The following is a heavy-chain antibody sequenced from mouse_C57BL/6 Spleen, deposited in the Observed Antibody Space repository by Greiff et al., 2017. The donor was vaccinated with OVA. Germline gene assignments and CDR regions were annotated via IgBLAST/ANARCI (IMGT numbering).Heavy chain of an antibody. CDR1: GYTFTSYW. CDR2: IYPSDSET. J-gene: IGHJ1*03. Sequence: QVHVKQPGAELVRPGSSVKLSCKASGYTFTSYWMDWVKQRPGQGLEWIGNIYPSDSETHYNQKFKDKATLTVDKSSSTAYMQLSSLTSEDSAVYYCARPLGGWYFDVWGTGTTVTVSS. D-gene: IGHD4-1*01. CDR3: ARPLGGWYFDV. V-gene: IGHV1-61*01.